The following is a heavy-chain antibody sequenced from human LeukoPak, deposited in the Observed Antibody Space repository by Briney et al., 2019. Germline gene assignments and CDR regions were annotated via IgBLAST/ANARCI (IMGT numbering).Heavy chain of an antibody. CDR1: GFSFSSYA. V-gene: IGHV3-48*01. CDR2: ISGSSDAK. D-gene: IGHD3/OR15-3a*01. Sequence: GGSLRLSCLASGFSFSSYAMNWVRQAPGKGLEWVSYISGSSDAKHYAESVEGRFSISSDNGKNSLYLRMDSLRVEDTAVYFCVRGGWTXXDYWXQGTRVTVSS. CDR3: VRGGWTXXDY. J-gene: IGHJ4*02.